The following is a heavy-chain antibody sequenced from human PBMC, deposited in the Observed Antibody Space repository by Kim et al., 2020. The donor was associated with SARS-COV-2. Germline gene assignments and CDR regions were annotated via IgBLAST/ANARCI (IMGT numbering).Heavy chain of an antibody. V-gene: IGHV3-11*01. J-gene: IGHJ4*02. CDR3: ARGGASWGFDS. CDR1: GFTFSDYY. D-gene: IGHD2-2*01. CDR2: ISHSGSSI. Sequence: GGSLRLSCAASGFTFSDYYMNWIRQAPGKGLEWIAYISHSGSSIFYADSVKGRFTISRDNVKNSLYLQMIGLRGEDTALYYCARGGASWGFDSWGQGTL.